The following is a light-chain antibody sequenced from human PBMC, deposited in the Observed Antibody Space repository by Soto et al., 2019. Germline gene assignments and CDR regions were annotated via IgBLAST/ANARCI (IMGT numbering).Light chain of an antibody. V-gene: IGKV1-5*01. J-gene: IGKJ1*01. CDR2: DAS. Sequence: DIQMTQSPSTLSASVGDRVTITCRASQSISSWLAWYQQKPGKAPKLLIYDASSLESGVPSSFSGSGSGTEFTLTISSLQPDDFANYDCQKYNNYSWTFGQGTTVEIK. CDR3: QKYNNYSWT. CDR1: QSISSW.